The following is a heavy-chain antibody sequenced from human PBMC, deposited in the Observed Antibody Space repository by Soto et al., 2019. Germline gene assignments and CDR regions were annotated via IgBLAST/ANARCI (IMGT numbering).Heavy chain of an antibody. J-gene: IGHJ4*02. Sequence: GGSLRLSCAASGFTFSTYAMSWVRQAPGKGLEWVSTISGSGGTAYYADSVKGRLIVSRDNSKNTLFLQMNSLRAEDTAVYYCARRPDGTGTNLADDFDYWGQGTLVTVSS. D-gene: IGHD3-10*01. CDR1: GFTFSTYA. CDR2: ISGSGGTA. V-gene: IGHV3-23*01. CDR3: ARRPDGTGTNLADDFDY.